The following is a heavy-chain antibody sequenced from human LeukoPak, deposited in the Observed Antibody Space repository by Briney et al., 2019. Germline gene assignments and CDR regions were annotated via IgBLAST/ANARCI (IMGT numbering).Heavy chain of an antibody. J-gene: IGHJ3*02. D-gene: IGHD6-6*01. CDR1: GYTFTSYG. CDR2: ISAYNGNT. CDR3: ARDTGLSIAARNDAFDI. Sequence: ASVKVSCKASGYTFTSYGISWVRQAPGQGLEWMGWISAYNGNTNYAQKLQGRVTMTTDTSTSTAYMELRSLRSDDTAVYYCARDTGLSIAARNDAFDIWGQGTMVTVSS. V-gene: IGHV1-18*01.